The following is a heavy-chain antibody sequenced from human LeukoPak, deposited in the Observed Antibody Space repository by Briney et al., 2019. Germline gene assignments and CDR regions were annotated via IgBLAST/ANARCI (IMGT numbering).Heavy chain of an antibody. V-gene: IGHV3-23*01. CDR2: IYGSGGSS. CDR1: GFTFSSYS. J-gene: IGHJ4*02. Sequence: PGGSLRLSCAASGFTFSSYSMNWVRQAPGKRLEWISAIYGSGGSSYYADSVKGRFTISRDNSKNTLYLQMNSLRGEDMAVYYCAKGPSGSYWVHFDYWGQGTLVTVSS. D-gene: IGHD1-26*01. CDR3: AKGPSGSYWVHFDY.